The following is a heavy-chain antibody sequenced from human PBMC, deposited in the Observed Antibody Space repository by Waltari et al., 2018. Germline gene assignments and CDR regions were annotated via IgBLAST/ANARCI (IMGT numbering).Heavy chain of an antibody. D-gene: IGHD3-10*01. J-gene: IGHJ6*02. CDR1: GGSFSGSY. Sequence: QVQLQQWGAGLLKPSETLSLTCAVYGGSFSGSYWRWIRQPPGQVLEWIGEINHSGSTNYNPSLKSRVTISVDTSKNQFSLKLSSVTAADTAVYYCARASRRYYYGSGSYPYYYGMDVWGQGTTVTISS. CDR2: INHSGST. V-gene: IGHV4-34*01. CDR3: ARASRRYYYGSGSYPYYYGMDV.